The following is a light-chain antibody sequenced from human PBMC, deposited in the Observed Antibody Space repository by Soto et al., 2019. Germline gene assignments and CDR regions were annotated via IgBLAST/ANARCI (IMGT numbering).Light chain of an antibody. CDR2: HDN. J-gene: IGLJ2*01. CDR3: QSYVRDTPVI. CDR1: SGSIAGNY. V-gene: IGLV6-57*04. Sequence: NFMLTQPQSVSESPGKTVTISCTRSSGSIAGNYVQWYQQRPGSAPTNLIFHDNERPSGVPGRFSGSIDRSSNSASLTIAGLRPEDEADYYCQSYVRDTPVIFGGGTKVTVL.